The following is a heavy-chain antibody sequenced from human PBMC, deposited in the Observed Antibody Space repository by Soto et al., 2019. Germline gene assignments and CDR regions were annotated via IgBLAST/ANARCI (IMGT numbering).Heavy chain of an antibody. Sequence: GGSLRLSCAASGFTFSSYTMRWVRQAPGKGLEWVSTISGSGGDTYYADSVKGRFTISRDNSKNTLYLQMNSLRAEDTAIYYCTTDSYSTMIVVRFDYWGHGTLVTGSS. CDR2: ISGSGGDT. CDR1: GFTFSSYT. J-gene: IGHJ4*01. V-gene: IGHV3-23*01. CDR3: TTDSYSTMIVVRFDY. D-gene: IGHD3-22*01.